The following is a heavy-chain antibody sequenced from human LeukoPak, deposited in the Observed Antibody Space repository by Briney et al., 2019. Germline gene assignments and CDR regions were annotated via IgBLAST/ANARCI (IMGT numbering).Heavy chain of an antibody. Sequence: GGSLRLSCAASGFTFSSYGMHWVRQAPGKGLEWVAVISYDGSNKYYADSVKGRFTISRDNSKNTLYLQMNSLRAEDTAVYYCANHYDSSGDGDYWGQGTLVTASS. CDR1: GFTFSSYG. CDR2: ISYDGSNK. J-gene: IGHJ4*02. D-gene: IGHD3-22*01. V-gene: IGHV3-30*18. CDR3: ANHYDSSGDGDY.